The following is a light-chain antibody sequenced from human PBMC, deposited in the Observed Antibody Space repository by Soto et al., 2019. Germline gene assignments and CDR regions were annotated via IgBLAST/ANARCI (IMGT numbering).Light chain of an antibody. J-gene: IGKJ1*01. V-gene: IGKV3-11*01. CDR3: QQYADVPWT. Sequence: EIVLTQSPATLSLSPGERGTLSCRASESISNYLAWYQQKPGQPPRLLIYDTSNRATGIPARFSGSGSGTDFTLTISSLEPEDVAVYYCQQYADVPWTFGQGTRVEVK. CDR2: DTS. CDR1: ESISNY.